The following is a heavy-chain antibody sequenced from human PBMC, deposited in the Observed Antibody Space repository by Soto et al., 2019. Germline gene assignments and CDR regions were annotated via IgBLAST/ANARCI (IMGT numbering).Heavy chain of an antibody. J-gene: IGHJ4*02. CDR1: GGTLSSYT. V-gene: IGHV1-69*08. CDR3: ARDKGYCSGASCPDFDS. Sequence: QVQLVQSGAEVKKPGSSVKVSCKASGGTLSSYTFSWVRQAPGQGLEWMGRIIPNLGITNYAQKFQGRITIIVDKSTSTAYMELSSLRSEDTAVYYCARDKGYCSGASCPDFDSWGQGTLVTVSS. CDR2: IIPNLGIT. D-gene: IGHD2-15*01.